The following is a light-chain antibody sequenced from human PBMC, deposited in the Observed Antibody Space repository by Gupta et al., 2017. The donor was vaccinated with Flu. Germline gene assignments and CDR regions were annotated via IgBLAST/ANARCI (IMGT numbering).Light chain of an antibody. CDR2: DIS. CDR3: SAEAGSTSVVV. V-gene: IGLV2-11*03. CDR1: GGGIGGCKD. Sequence: ITSTGNGGGIGGCKDVYWYPKNTAHTPNFLIYDISRRRSGVPDRFSGSKSGTTAAFTNAGLQGDDEADYYWSAEAGSTSVVVFGGGTKLTVL. J-gene: IGLJ2*01.